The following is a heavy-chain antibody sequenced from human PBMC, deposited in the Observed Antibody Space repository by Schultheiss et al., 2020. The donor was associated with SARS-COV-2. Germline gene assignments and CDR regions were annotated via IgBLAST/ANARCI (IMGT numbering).Heavy chain of an antibody. CDR3: ARDQGEMATKDAFDI. V-gene: IGHV3-48*03. D-gene: IGHD5-24*01. J-gene: IGHJ3*02. CDR2: ISSSGSTI. Sequence: GGSLRLSCAASGFTFSSYEMNWVRQAPGKGLEWVSYISSSGSTIYYADSVKGRFTISRDNAKNSLYLQMNSLRAEDTAVYYCARDQGEMATKDAFDIWGQGTMVTVSS. CDR1: GFTFSSYE.